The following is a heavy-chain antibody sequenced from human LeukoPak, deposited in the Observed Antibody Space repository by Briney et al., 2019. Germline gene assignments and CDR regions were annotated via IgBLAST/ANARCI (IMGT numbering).Heavy chain of an antibody. CDR1: GFTFDDYA. CDR3: AKDSSGWLTGVDY. D-gene: IGHD6-19*01. V-gene: IGHV3-9*03. CDR2: ISWNSGSI. Sequence: GRSLRLSCAASGFTFDDYAMHWVRQAPGKGLEWVSGISWNSGSIGYADSGKGRFTISRDNAKNSLYLQMNSLRAEDMALYYCAKDSSGWLTGVDYWGQGTLVTVPS. J-gene: IGHJ4*02.